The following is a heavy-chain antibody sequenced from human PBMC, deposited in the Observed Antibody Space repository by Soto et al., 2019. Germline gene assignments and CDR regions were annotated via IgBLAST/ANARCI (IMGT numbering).Heavy chain of an antibody. Sequence: SETLSLTCTVAGGSIISYYGSWIRQPPGKGLEWIGYIYYSGSTNYNPSLKSRVTISVDTSKNQFSLKLSSVTAADTAVYYCARGNYYDSSPWFDPWGQGTLVTVSS. CDR3: ARGNYYDSSPWFDP. V-gene: IGHV4-59*01. D-gene: IGHD3-22*01. J-gene: IGHJ5*02. CDR2: IYYSGST. CDR1: GGSIISYY.